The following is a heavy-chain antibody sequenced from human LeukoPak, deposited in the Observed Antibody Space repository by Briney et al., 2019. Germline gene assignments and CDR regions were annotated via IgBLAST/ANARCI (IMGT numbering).Heavy chain of an antibody. CDR2: IYYSGST. CDR1: GGSISSYY. Sequence: KPSETLSLTCAVSGGSISSYYWSWIRQPPGKGLEWIGYIYYSGSTNYNPSLKSRVTISVDTSKNQFSLKLSSVTAADTAVYYCARQKSTYYDFWSGHFYGMDVWGQGTTVTVSS. D-gene: IGHD3-3*01. CDR3: ARQKSTYYDFWSGHFYGMDV. V-gene: IGHV4-59*01. J-gene: IGHJ6*02.